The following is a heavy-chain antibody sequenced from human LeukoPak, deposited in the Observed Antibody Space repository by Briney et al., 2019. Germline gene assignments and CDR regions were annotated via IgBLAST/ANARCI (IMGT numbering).Heavy chain of an antibody. V-gene: IGHV3-48*03. J-gene: IGHJ4*02. D-gene: IGHD3-22*01. CDR2: ISTCDSPI. CDR1: GFTFSSYE. CDR3: ARRWFYDTSGYLFDL. Sequence: GGSLRLSCAPSGFTFSSYEMNWVRRAPGKGLEWVSYISTCDSPIYYGNSVEGRFTISRDNAKNSLYLQMNSLRAEDTARYYCARRWFYDTSGYLFDLWGQGTLVTVSS.